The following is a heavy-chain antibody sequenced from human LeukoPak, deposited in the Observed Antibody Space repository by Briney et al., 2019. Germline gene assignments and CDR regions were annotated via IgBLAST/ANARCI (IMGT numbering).Heavy chain of an antibody. V-gene: IGHV3-23*01. J-gene: IGHJ6*02. Sequence: GGSLRLSCAASGFTFSDYYMSWIRQAAGKGLEWVSAISGSGGSTYYADSVKGRFTISRDNSKNTLYLQMNSLRAEDTAVYYCAKKSSSSWYPGPLAYYYYGMDVWGQGTTVTVSS. CDR1: GFTFSDYY. CDR2: ISGSGGST. D-gene: IGHD6-13*01. CDR3: AKKSSSSWYPGPLAYYYYGMDV.